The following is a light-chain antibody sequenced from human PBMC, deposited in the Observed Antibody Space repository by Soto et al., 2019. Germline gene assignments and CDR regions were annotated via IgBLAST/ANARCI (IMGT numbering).Light chain of an antibody. Sequence: DIQMTQSPSSLSASVGDRVTITCRASQSISNYLHWYQQKPGKAPKLLIYAASSMQSGVPARFSGSGSETDFTLTISSLQPDDSATYYRQQSFSPLWTFGQGTKVEV. CDR1: QSISNY. CDR3: QQSFSPLWT. V-gene: IGKV1-39*01. CDR2: AAS. J-gene: IGKJ1*01.